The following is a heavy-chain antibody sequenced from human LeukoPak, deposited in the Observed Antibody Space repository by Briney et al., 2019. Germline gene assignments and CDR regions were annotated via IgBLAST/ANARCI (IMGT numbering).Heavy chain of an antibody. D-gene: IGHD5-12*01. CDR2: IRPDGHT. CDR1: GYFSTAYY. V-gene: IGHV4-38-2*02. J-gene: IGHJ3*01. CDR3: ARQVATKGEWAFDV. Sequence: SETLSLTCTVSGYFSTAYYWVWIRQPPGKGLEWMASIRPDGHTYTNSSLRHQLTISADMSRNEFSLKLNSLTAADTAVYYCARQVATKGEWAFDVWGQGTVVTVSS.